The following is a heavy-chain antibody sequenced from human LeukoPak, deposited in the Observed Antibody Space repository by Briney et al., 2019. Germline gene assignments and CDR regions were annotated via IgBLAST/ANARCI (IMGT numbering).Heavy chain of an antibody. CDR2: IWYDGSNK. CDR3: ARDAGSGWSSFDY. J-gene: IGHJ4*02. CDR1: GFTFSTYG. D-gene: IGHD6-19*01. Sequence: PGGSLRLSCAASGFTFSTYGMHWVRQAPGKGLEWVAVIWYDGSNKFYADSVKGRFTISRDNSKNTLYLQMNSLRAEDTAVYYCARDAGSGWSSFDYWGQGTLVTVSS. V-gene: IGHV3-33*01.